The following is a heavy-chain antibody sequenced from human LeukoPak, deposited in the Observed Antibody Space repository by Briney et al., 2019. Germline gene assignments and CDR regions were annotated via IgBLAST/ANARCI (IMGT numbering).Heavy chain of an antibody. CDR2: ISYDGSNK. J-gene: IGHJ3*02. Sequence: PGRSLRLSCAASRFTFSSYGMHWLPQAPGKGLEWVAVISYDGSNKYYADSVKGRFTISRDNSKNTLYLQMNSLRAEDTGVYYCAKREAFDIWGQGTMVTVSS. CDR1: RFTFSSYG. V-gene: IGHV3-30*18. CDR3: AKREAFDI.